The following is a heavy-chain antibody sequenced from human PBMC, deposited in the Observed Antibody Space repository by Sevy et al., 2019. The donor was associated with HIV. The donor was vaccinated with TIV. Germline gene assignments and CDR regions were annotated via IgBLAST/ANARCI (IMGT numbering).Heavy chain of an antibody. V-gene: IGHV3-30*04. Sequence: GGSLRLSCAASGSTFINHAMHWVRQAPGKGLEWVTVISYDGSNKYYADSVKGRFTISRDTSKSTVYLQMDSLRAEDTAVYYCARDLNSGYANYYYYGMDVWGQGTTVTVSS. J-gene: IGHJ6*02. CDR3: ARDLNSGYANYYYYGMDV. D-gene: IGHD5-12*01. CDR1: GSTFINHA. CDR2: ISYDGSNK.